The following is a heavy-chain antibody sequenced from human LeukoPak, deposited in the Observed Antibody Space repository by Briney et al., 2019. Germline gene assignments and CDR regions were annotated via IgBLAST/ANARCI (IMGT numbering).Heavy chain of an antibody. D-gene: IGHD2-15*01. J-gene: IGHJ4*02. CDR2: IHSGGNT. V-gene: IGHV3-53*01. CDR1: GVTVSSNY. Sequence: GGSLRLSCAASGVTVSSNYMSWVRQAPGKGLEWVSVIHSGGNTFYADSVKGRFTISRDNAKNTLYLQMNSLRAEDAAVYYCARDGSLPDYWGQGTLVTVSS. CDR3: ARDGSLPDY.